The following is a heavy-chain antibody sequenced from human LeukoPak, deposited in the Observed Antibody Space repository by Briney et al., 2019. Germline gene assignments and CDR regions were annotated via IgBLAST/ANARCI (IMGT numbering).Heavy chain of an antibody. CDR2: IYYSGST. J-gene: IGHJ3*02. CDR1: GGSISSGDYY. CDR3: ARVIVVVMTDAFDI. Sequence: SETLSLTYTVSGGSISSGDYYWSWIRQPPGKGLEWIGYIYYSGSTYYNPSLKSRVTISVDTSKNQFSLKLSSVTAADTAVYYCARVIVVVMTDAFDIWGQGTMVTVSS. D-gene: IGHD2-21*01. V-gene: IGHV4-30-4*08.